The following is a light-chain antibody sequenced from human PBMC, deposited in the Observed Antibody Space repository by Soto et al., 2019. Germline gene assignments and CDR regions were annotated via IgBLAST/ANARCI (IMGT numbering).Light chain of an antibody. CDR3: QQYNTYSRT. CDR1: QSISTY. V-gene: IGKV1-5*03. J-gene: IGKJ1*01. Sequence: DIQMTQSPSSVSASVGDRVTITWRASQSISTYLAWYQQKPGKAPKLLIYKASSLESGVPSRFSGSGSGAEFTLTISSLQPDDFATYYCQQYNTYSRTFGQGTKVDIK. CDR2: KAS.